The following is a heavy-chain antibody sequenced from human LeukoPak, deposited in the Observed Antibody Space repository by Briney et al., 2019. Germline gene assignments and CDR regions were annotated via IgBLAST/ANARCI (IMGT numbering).Heavy chain of an antibody. D-gene: IGHD3-22*01. V-gene: IGHV3-7*01. CDR2: IKQDGSEK. Sequence: GGSLRLSCAASGFTFSSYWMSWVRQAPGKGLEWVANIKQDGSEKYYVDSVKGRFTISRDNAKNSLYLQMNSLRAEDTAVYYCARDSHHYYDSSGYSNYWGQGTLVTVSS. CDR1: GFTFSSYW. CDR3: ARDSHHYYDSSGYSNY. J-gene: IGHJ4*02.